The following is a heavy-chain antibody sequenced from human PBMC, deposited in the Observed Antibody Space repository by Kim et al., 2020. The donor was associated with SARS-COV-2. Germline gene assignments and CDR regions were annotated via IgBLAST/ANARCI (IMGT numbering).Heavy chain of an antibody. V-gene: IGHV3-23*03. D-gene: IGHD3-22*01. CDR3: AKEDDSSGYTPEGSYYGMDV. J-gene: IGHJ6*02. Sequence: GRFTIARDNSKNTLYMQMNSLRAEDTAVYYCAKEDDSSGYTPEGSYYGMDVWGQGTTVTVSS.